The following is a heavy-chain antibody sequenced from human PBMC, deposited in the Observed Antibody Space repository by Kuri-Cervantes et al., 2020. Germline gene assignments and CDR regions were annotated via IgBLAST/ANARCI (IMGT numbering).Heavy chain of an antibody. CDR3: ATASGYCSGGSCPRSFWYFDL. Sequence: SETLSLTCTVSGGSISSYYWSWIRQPPGKGLEWIGYIYYSGSTNYNPSLKSRVTISVDTSKNQFSLKLSSVTAADTAVYYCATASGYCSGGSCPRSFWYFDLWGRGTLVTVSS. CDR2: IYYSGST. D-gene: IGHD2-15*01. J-gene: IGHJ2*01. V-gene: IGHV4-59*01. CDR1: GGSISSYY.